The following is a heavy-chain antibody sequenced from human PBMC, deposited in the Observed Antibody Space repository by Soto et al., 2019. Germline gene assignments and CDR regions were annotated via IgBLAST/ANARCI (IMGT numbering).Heavy chain of an antibody. CDR3: ARDRGSNWSPYNWFDP. J-gene: IGHJ5*02. V-gene: IGHV3-74*01. CDR2: INSDGSST. Sequence: PGGSLRLSCAASGFTFSNYWMHWVRQAPGKGLVWVSRINSDGSSTSYADSVKGRFTISRDNAKNTLYMQMNSLRVEDTAVYYCARDRGSNWSPYNWFDPCGQGTLVPVSA. D-gene: IGHD6-13*01. CDR1: GFTFSNYW.